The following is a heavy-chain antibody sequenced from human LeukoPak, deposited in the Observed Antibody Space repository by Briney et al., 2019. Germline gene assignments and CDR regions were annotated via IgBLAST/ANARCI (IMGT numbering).Heavy chain of an antibody. CDR3: ARDTYDSRESNWFDP. D-gene: IGHD3-22*01. J-gene: IGHJ5*02. CDR1: GFTVSSNY. Sequence: LGGSLRLSCAASGFTVSSNYMSWVRQAPGKGLEWVSVIYSGGSTYYADSVKGRFTISRDNSKNTLYLQMNSLRAEDTAVYYCARDTYDSRESNWFDPWGQGTLVTVSS. V-gene: IGHV3-66*02. CDR2: IYSGGST.